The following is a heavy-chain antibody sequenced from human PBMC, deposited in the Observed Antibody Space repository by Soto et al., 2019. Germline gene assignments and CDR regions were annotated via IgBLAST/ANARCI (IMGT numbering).Heavy chain of an antibody. V-gene: IGHV3-7*01. Sequence: GGSLRLSCAASGFTFSIYWMSWVRQAPGKGLEWVANIKQDGSEKYYVDSVKGRFTISRDNAKNSLYLQMNSLRAEDTAVYYCARDETYFDFWSGHRSDAFDIWGQGTMVTVSS. D-gene: IGHD3-3*01. CDR1: GFTFSIYW. CDR3: ARDETYFDFWSGHRSDAFDI. CDR2: IKQDGSEK. J-gene: IGHJ3*02.